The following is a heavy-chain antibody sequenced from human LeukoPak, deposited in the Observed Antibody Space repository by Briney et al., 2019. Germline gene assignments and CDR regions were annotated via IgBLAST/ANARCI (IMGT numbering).Heavy chain of an antibody. CDR2: IYHTGSS. J-gene: IGHJ3*02. CDR3: ARHWGRREAFDI. Sequence: SETLSPTRAVSTYSLPSEYYRGWIRQAPGTGVEWIGTIYHTGSSYYNPSLESRVTMSVHTFDNEFSLKLTSVTAADTAVYYCARHWGRREAFDIWGQGTVVTVSS. D-gene: IGHD3-16*01. CDR1: TYSLPSEYY. V-gene: IGHV4-38-2*01.